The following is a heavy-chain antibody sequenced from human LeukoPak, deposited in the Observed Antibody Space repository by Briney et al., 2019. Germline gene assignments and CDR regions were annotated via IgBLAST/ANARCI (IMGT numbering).Heavy chain of an antibody. CDR1: GYTFTGYY. D-gene: IGHD1-26*01. V-gene: IGHV1-69*13. Sequence: GASVKVSCKASGYTFTGYYMHWVRQAPGQGLEWMGGIIPIFATTNYAQKLQGRVTITADESTSTAYMELSSLRSEDTAVYYCARQWELPHDGFDMWGQGTMVTVSS. CDR2: IIPIFATT. CDR3: ARQWELPHDGFDM. J-gene: IGHJ3*02.